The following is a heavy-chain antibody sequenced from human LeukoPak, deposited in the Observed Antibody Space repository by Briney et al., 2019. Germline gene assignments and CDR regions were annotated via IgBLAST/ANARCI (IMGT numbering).Heavy chain of an antibody. D-gene: IGHD4-17*01. CDR2: FDPEDGET. V-gene: IGHV1-24*01. CDR1: GYTLTELS. CDR3: ATDSMTTVTTGAFDN. Sequence: GASVKVSCKVSGYTLTELSMHWVRQAPGKGLEWMGGFDPEDGETIYAQKFQGRVTMTEDTSTDTAYMELSSLRSEDTGVYYCATDSMTTVTTGAFDNWGQGTMVTVSS. J-gene: IGHJ3*02.